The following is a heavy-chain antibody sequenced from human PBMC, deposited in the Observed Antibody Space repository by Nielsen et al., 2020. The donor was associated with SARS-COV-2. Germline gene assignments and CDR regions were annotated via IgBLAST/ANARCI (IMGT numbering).Heavy chain of an antibody. D-gene: IGHD2-2*02. Sequence: SETLSLTCAVSGGSVSSNDWWTWVRQSPGKGLEWIGEVSHSGSTNYSPSLKSRVTLSMDKSRRQFSLRLASVSAADTAVYFCARGDLVVVPSPLLGLGPIFYYFCLDVWGKGTTVIVSS. J-gene: IGHJ6*03. CDR3: ARGDLVVVPSPLLGLGPIFYYFCLDV. V-gene: IGHV4-4*02. CDR1: GGSVSSNDW. CDR2: VSHSGST.